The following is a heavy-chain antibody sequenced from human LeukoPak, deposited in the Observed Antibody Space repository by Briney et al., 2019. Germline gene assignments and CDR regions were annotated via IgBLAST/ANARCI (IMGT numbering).Heavy chain of an antibody. D-gene: IGHD5-12*01. Sequence: PGGSLRLSCAASGFTFRSYWLTWVRQAPGKGLEWVANIGQDGREKYYVDSVKGRFTISRDNAKNSLDLQMNSLRADDTAVYYCARSNSGYAESCYWGQGTLVTVSS. CDR3: ARSNSGYAESCY. CDR1: GFTFRSYW. V-gene: IGHV3-7*01. J-gene: IGHJ4*02. CDR2: IGQDGREK.